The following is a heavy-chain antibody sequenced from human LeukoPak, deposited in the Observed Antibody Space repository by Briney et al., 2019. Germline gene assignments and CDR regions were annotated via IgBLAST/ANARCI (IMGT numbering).Heavy chain of an antibody. J-gene: IGHJ4*02. CDR2: ISGSGGST. CDR3: ASSTTRYCSSTSCYIHFDY. CDR1: GFTFSSYA. Sequence: GGSLRLSCAASGFTFSSYAMSWVRQAPGKGLEWVSAISGSGGSTYYADSVKGRFTISRDNSKNTLYLQMNSLRAEDTAVYYCASSTTRYCSSTSCYIHFDYWGQGTLVTVSS. D-gene: IGHD2-2*02. V-gene: IGHV3-23*01.